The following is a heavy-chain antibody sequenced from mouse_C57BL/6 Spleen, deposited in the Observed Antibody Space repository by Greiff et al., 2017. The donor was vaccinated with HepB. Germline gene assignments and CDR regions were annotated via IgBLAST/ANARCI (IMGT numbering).Heavy chain of an antibody. V-gene: IGHV6-3*01. J-gene: IGHJ2*01. D-gene: IGHD2-10*02. Sequence: EVKLMESGGGLVQPGGSMKLSCVASGFTFSNYWMNWVRQSPEKGLEWVAQIRLKSDNYATHYAESVKWRFTISRDDSKSSVYLQMNNLRAEDTGIYYCTYEGYYFDYWGQGTTLTVSS. CDR1: GFTFSNYW. CDR3: TYEGYYFDY. CDR2: IRLKSDNYAT.